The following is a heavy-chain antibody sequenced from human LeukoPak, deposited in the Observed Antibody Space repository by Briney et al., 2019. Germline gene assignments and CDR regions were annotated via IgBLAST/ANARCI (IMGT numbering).Heavy chain of an antibody. CDR2: ISSVTSAI. CDR1: GLSISDYY. J-gene: IGHJ5*02. V-gene: IGHV3-11*04. D-gene: IGHD3-10*01. Sequence: GGSLRLSCAASGLSISDYYMTWIRQAPGGGLQWIAYISSVTSAIHYANSMKGRFTISRDNAKNSLYLQMNSLRAEDTAVYYCARSNYYDSGSSVDWLDPWGQGTLVTVSS. CDR3: ARSNYYDSGSSVDWLDP.